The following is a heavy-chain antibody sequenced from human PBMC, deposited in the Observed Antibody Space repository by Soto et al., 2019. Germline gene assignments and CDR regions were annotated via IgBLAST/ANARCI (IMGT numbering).Heavy chain of an antibody. CDR2: IYDDGSA. CDR3: ARDKYCSGGSCRKNWFDP. CDR1: GGSISSSY. J-gene: IGHJ5*02. Sequence: SETLSLTCTVSGGSISSSYWSWIRQPPGKGLEWLAYIYDDGSANYNPSLKSRATISLDMSKNQFSLKLTSVTAADTAVYYCARDKYCSGGSCRKNWFDPWGQGTQVTVSS. D-gene: IGHD2-15*01. V-gene: IGHV4-59*01.